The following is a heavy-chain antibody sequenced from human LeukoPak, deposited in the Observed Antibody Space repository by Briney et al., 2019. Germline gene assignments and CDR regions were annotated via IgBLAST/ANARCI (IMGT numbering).Heavy chain of an antibody. CDR2: IYYSGST. CDR3: ARVAAALRRFDP. Sequence: PSETLSLTCTVSGGSISSSSYYWGWIRQPPGKGLEWIGSIYYSGSTYYNPSLKSRVTISVDTSKNQFSLKLSSVTAADTAVYYCARVAAALRRFDPWGQGTLVTVSS. V-gene: IGHV4-39*01. D-gene: IGHD6-13*01. CDR1: GGSISSSSYY. J-gene: IGHJ5*02.